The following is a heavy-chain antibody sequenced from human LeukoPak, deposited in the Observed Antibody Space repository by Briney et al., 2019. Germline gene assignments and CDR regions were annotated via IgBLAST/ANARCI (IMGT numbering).Heavy chain of an antibody. CDR2: ISGSGGST. V-gene: IGHV3-23*01. J-gene: IGHJ6*02. CDR1: GFTFSSYA. D-gene: IGHD3-10*01. Sequence: PAGGSLRLSCAASGFTFSSYAMSWVRQAPGKGLEWVSAISGSGGSTYYADSVKGRFTISRDNSKNPLYLQMNSLRAEDTAVYYCAKNGYGSGSYYYYGMDVWGQGTTVTVSS. CDR3: AKNGYGSGSYYYYGMDV.